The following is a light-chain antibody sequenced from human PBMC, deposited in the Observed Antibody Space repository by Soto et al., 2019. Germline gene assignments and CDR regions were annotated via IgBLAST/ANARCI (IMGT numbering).Light chain of an antibody. CDR3: QQSYSTPTIT. CDR2: ASS. V-gene: IGKV1-39*01. CDR1: QSISDY. J-gene: IGKJ5*01. Sequence: DIQMTQSPSSLSASVGDRATITCLANQSISDYLNWYQQKPGKAPKFLIYASSSLQSGVPSRFRGSGSGTLFTLTISSLQPEDFATYYCQQSYSTPTITVGHGTRLEIK.